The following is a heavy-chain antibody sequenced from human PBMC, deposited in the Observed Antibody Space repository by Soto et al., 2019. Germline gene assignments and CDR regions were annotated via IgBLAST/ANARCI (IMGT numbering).Heavy chain of an antibody. J-gene: IGHJ5*02. CDR2: IYHSGST. CDR3: ARAFIVVVTAAIEYWFDP. CDR1: GGSISSSNW. Sequence: SETLSLTCAVSGGSISSSNWWSWVRQPPGKGLEWIGEIYHSGSTNYNPSLKSRVTISVDKSKNQFSLKLSSVTAADTAVYYCARAFIVVVTAAIEYWFDPWGQGTLVTVSS. V-gene: IGHV4-4*02. D-gene: IGHD2-2*01.